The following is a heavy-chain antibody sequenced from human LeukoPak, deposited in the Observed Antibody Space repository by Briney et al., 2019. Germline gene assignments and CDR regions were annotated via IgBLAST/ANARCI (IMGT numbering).Heavy chain of an antibody. J-gene: IGHJ4*02. D-gene: IGHD3-10*01. Sequence: GGSLRLSCAASGFTFSSYWMHWVRQAPGKGLEWVSSISSSSSYIYYADSVRGRFTISRDNPKNSLYLQMNSLRAEDTAVYYCARVALVSGPSYGSESEAADYWGQGTLVTVSS. CDR2: ISSSSSYI. V-gene: IGHV3-21*01. CDR3: ARVALVSGPSYGSESEAADY. CDR1: GFTFSSYW.